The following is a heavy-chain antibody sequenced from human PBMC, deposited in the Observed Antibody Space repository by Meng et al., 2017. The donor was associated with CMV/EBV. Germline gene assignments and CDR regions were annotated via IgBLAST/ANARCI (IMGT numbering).Heavy chain of an antibody. V-gene: IGHV3-20*04. Sequence: GGSLRLSCAASGFTFDDYGMSWVRQAPGKGLEWVSGINWNGGSTGYADSVKGRFTISRDNAKNSLYLQMNSLRAEDTAVYYCARDQYSSSSHYYYYGMDVWGQGTTVTVSS. CDR1: GFTFDDYG. D-gene: IGHD6-6*01. CDR3: ARDQYSSSSHYYYYGMDV. CDR2: INWNGGST. J-gene: IGHJ6*02.